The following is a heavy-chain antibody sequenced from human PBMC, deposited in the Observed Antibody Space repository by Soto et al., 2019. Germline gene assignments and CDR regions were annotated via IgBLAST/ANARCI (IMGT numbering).Heavy chain of an antibody. CDR1: GFAFSTSV. CDR2: ISYNGNKK. V-gene: IGHV3-30*03. Sequence: QVQLVESGGGVVQPGGSLTLSCAASGFAFSTSVIHWVRQAPGKGLEWMAHISYNGNKKHYADSVKGRFTVSRDISESTLYLQMNSLRAEDTVVYYCAREQFEDGRGHYDHWGQGTLVSVSS. J-gene: IGHJ4*02. CDR3: AREQFEDGRGHYDH. D-gene: IGHD3-22*01.